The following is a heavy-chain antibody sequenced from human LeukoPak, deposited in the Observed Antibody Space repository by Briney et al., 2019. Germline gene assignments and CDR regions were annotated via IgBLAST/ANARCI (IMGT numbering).Heavy chain of an antibody. CDR2: ISCDGSNK. J-gene: IGHJ6*02. D-gene: IGHD2-2*01. CDR3: AREVIVVVPAATPYYYGMDV. Sequence: GSLRLSCAASGFTFSSYAMHWVRQAPGKGLEWVAVISCDGSNKYYADSVKGRFTISRDNSKNTLYLQMNSLRAEDTAVYYCAREVIVVVPAATPYYYGMDVWGQGTTVTVSS. V-gene: IGHV3-30-3*01. CDR1: GFTFSSYA.